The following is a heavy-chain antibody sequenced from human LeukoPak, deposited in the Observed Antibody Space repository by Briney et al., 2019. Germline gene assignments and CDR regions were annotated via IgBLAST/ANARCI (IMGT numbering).Heavy chain of an antibody. CDR2: IKQDGSEK. V-gene: IGHV3-7*01. CDR3: ARPRYCSGGSCYVDY. Sequence: GGSLRLSCAASGFIFSNYWMSWVRQAPGKGLEWVAKIKQDGSEKYYVDSVKGRFTISRYNGKNSLYLQMNSLRAEDTAVYYCARPRYCSGGSCYVDYWGQGTLVTVSS. D-gene: IGHD2-15*01. CDR1: GFIFSNYW. J-gene: IGHJ4*02.